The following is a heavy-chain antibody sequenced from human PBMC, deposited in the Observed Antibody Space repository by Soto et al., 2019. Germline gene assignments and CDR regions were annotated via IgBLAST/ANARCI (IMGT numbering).Heavy chain of an antibody. Sequence: RASVKVSCKASGYTFTSYHINWVRQATGQGLEWMGWMNANSGNTGYAQKFQGRVTMTRDTSISTAYMELSSLRSEDTAVYYCARSRPGQPTSLNWFDPWGQGTLVTVSS. D-gene: IGHD6-13*01. V-gene: IGHV1-8*01. CDR1: GYTFTSYH. CDR2: MNANSGNT. J-gene: IGHJ5*02. CDR3: ARSRPGQPTSLNWFDP.